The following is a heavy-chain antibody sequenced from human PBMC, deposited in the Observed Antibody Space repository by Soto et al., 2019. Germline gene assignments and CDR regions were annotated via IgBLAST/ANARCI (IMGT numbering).Heavy chain of an antibody. CDR3: AKPGPKGGGYARD. CDR2: ISYDGSNK. Sequence: QVQLVESGGGVVQPGRSLRLSCAASGFTFSSYGMHWVRQAPGKGLEWVAVISYDGSNKYYADSVKGRFTISRDNSKNTLYLQMNSLRAEDTAVYYCAKPGPKGGGYARDWGQGTLVTVSS. V-gene: IGHV3-30*18. CDR1: GFTFSSYG. J-gene: IGHJ4*02. D-gene: IGHD2-2*01.